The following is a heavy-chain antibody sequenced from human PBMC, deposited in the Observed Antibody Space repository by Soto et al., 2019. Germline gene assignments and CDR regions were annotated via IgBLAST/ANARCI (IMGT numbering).Heavy chain of an antibody. V-gene: IGHV4-34*01. CDR1: GGSISSYY. J-gene: IGHJ1*01. Sequence: SETLSLTCTASGGSISSYYWSWIRQPPGKGLEWIGEINHSGSTNYNPSLKSRVTISVDTSKNQFSLKLSSVTAADTAVYYCARGEGYYDSSGYEYFQHWGQGTLVTVSS. D-gene: IGHD3-22*01. CDR2: INHSGST. CDR3: ARGEGYYDSSGYEYFQH.